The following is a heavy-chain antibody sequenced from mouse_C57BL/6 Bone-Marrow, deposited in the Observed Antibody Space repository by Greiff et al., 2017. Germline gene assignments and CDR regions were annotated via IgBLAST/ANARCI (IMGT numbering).Heavy chain of an antibody. D-gene: IGHD2-1*01. CDR3: TTDGNYDAMDY. CDR1: GFNIKDDY. CDR2: IDPENGDT. J-gene: IGHJ4*01. V-gene: IGHV14-4*01. Sequence: EVQIQESGAELVRPGASVKLSCTASGFNIKDDYMHWVKQRPEQGLEWIGWIDPENGDTEYASKFQGKATITADTSSNTAYLQLSSLTSEDTAVYYCTTDGNYDAMDYWGQGTSVTVSS.